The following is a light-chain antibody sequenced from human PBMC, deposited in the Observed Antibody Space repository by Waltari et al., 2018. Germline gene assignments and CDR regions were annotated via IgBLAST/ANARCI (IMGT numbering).Light chain of an antibody. Sequence: QSDLSQPASMSGSPGQSITISCTGTSSDVGGYNYVSWYQEYPGNAPKLIIYDVKKRPSGVSNRCSGSKAGNTASLTISGLQAEDEADYYCSSYTSTSTVLFGGGTKVTVL. V-gene: IGLV2-14*03. J-gene: IGLJ2*01. CDR3: SSYTSTSTVL. CDR1: SSDVGGYNY. CDR2: DVK.